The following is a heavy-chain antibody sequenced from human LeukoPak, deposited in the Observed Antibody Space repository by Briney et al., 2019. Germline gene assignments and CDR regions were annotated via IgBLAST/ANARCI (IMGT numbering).Heavy chain of an antibody. CDR1: GFTFSSYW. CDR2: IKKDGSEK. D-gene: IGHD3-10*01. Sequence: PGGSLRLSCAASGFTFSSYWMSWVRQAPGKGLEWVANIKKDGSEKYYVDSVKGRFTISRDNAKNSLYLQMNSLRAEDTAVYYCYCSWCYFDLDYWGQGTLVT. V-gene: IGHV3-7*03. CDR3: YCSWCYFDLDY. J-gene: IGHJ4*02.